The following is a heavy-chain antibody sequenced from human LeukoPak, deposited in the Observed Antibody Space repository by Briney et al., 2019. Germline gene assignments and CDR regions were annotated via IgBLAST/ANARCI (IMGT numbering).Heavy chain of an antibody. CDR2: ISSSSSYI. Sequence: NPGGSLRLSCAASGFTFTTYSMNWVRQAPGKGLEWVSAISSSSSYIYYADSVKGRFTISRDNAKNSLYLQVNSLRAEDTAVYYCARGLWTAHCYYYYGMDVWGQGTTVTVSS. V-gene: IGHV3-21*01. J-gene: IGHJ6*02. D-gene: IGHD3/OR15-3a*01. CDR3: ARGLWTAHCYYYYGMDV. CDR1: GFTFTTYS.